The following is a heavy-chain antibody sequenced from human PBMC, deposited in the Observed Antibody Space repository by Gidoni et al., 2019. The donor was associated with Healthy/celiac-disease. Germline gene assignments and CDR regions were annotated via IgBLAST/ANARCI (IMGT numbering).Heavy chain of an antibody. CDR1: GFTFSRYA. Sequence: EVQLLESGGGLVQPGGSLRLSCAAAGFTFSRYAMSWVRQAPGKGLEWVSAISGSGGSTYYADSVKGRFTISRDNSKNTLYLQMNSLRAEDTAVYYCAKAMIVVVTTGRSFDYWGQGTLVTVSS. J-gene: IGHJ4*02. D-gene: IGHD3-22*01. V-gene: IGHV3-23*01. CDR3: AKAMIVVVTTGRSFDY. CDR2: ISGSGGST.